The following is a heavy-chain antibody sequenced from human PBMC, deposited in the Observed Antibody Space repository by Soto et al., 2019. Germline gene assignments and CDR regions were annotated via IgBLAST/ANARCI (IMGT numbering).Heavy chain of an antibody. Sequence: SQTLSLTCAISGDSVSSNSAAWNWIRQSPSRGLEWLGRTYYRSKWYNDYAVSVKSRITINPDTSKNQFSLQLNSVTPEDTAVYYCARLSYCSGGSCYAPFDYWGQGTLVTVSS. J-gene: IGHJ4*02. CDR3: ARLSYCSGGSCYAPFDY. CDR1: GDSVSSNSAA. D-gene: IGHD2-15*01. V-gene: IGHV6-1*01. CDR2: TYYRSKWYN.